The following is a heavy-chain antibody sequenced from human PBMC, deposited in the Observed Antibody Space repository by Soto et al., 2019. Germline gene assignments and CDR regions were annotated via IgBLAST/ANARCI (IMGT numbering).Heavy chain of an antibody. V-gene: IGHV4-59*12. CDR3: ARSMTKAASSLAY. D-gene: IGHD4-17*01. Sequence: SETLSLTCTVSGGSISSYYWSWIRQPPGKGLEWIGYIYYSGSTNYNPSLKSRVTISVDTTKNQFSLKMKSVTAADTAVYYCARSMTKAASSLAYWGQGTLVTVSS. CDR2: IYYSGST. CDR1: GGSISSYY. J-gene: IGHJ4*02.